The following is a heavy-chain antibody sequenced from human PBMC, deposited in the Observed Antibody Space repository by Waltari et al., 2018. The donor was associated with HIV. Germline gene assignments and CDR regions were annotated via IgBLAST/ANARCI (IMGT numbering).Heavy chain of an antibody. CDR2: IYYSGST. D-gene: IGHD1-1*01. Sequence: QVQLQESGPGLVKPSETLSLTCTVSGGSISSYYLSWIRQPPGKGLEWIGYIYYSGSTNYNPSLKSRVTISVDTSKNQFSLKLSSVTAADTAVYYCARGATRTAYDYWGQGTLVTVSS. CDR1: GGSISSYY. V-gene: IGHV4-59*01. J-gene: IGHJ4*02. CDR3: ARGATRTAYDY.